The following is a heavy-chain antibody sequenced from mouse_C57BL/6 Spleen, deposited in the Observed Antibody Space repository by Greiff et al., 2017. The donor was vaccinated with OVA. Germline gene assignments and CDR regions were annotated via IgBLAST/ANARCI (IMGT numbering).Heavy chain of an antibody. CDR3: ARAYDYDSAWFAY. Sequence: QVQLQQPGAELVKPGASVKMSCKASGYTFTRYWITWVKQRPGQGLEWIGDIYPGSGSTNYNEKFKSKATLTVDTSSSTAYLQLSSLTSEDAAVYYCARAYDYDSAWFAYWGQGTLVTVSA. D-gene: IGHD2-4*01. J-gene: IGHJ3*01. V-gene: IGHV1-55*01. CDR2: IYPGSGST. CDR1: GYTFTRYW.